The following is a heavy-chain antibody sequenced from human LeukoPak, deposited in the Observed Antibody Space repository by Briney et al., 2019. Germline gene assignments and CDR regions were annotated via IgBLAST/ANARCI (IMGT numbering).Heavy chain of an antibody. CDR1: GFTFSSYS. Sequence: GGSLRLSCAASGFTFSSYSMNWVRQAPGKGLEWVSYISSSSSTIYYADSVKGRFTISRDNAKNSLYLQMNSLRAEDTAVYYCARDGSGVRGADKTYYYYYMDVWGKGTTVTVSS. CDR3: ARDGSGVRGADKTYYYYYMDV. J-gene: IGHJ6*03. D-gene: IGHD3-10*01. V-gene: IGHV3-48*01. CDR2: ISSSSSTI.